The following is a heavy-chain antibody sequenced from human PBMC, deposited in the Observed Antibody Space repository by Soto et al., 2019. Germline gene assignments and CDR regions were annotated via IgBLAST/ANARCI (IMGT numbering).Heavy chain of an antibody. CDR3: ARPFGYYDSSGYYPTHAHYYYYYGMDV. D-gene: IGHD3-22*01. J-gene: IGHJ6*02. CDR1: GGTFSSYA. CDR2: IIPIFGTA. V-gene: IGHV1-69*12. Sequence: QVQLVQSGAEVKKPGSSVKVSCKASGGTFSSYAISWVRQAPGQGLEWMGGIIPIFGTANYAQKFQGRVTITADESTSTAYMELSSLRSEDTAVYYCARPFGYYDSSGYYPTHAHYYYYYGMDVWGQGTTVTVSS.